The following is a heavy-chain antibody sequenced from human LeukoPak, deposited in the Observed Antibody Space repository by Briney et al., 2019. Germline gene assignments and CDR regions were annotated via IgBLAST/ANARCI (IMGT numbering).Heavy chain of an antibody. Sequence: GGSLRLSCAASGFTFSSYAMRWVRQAPGKGLEYVSAISSNGGSTYYANSVKGRFTISRDNSKNTLYLQMGSLRAEDMAVYYCARVEGYGSGSYTDWGQGTLVTVSS. CDR3: ARVEGYGSGSYTD. CDR2: ISSNGGST. J-gene: IGHJ4*02. D-gene: IGHD3-10*01. V-gene: IGHV3-64*01. CDR1: GFTFSSYA.